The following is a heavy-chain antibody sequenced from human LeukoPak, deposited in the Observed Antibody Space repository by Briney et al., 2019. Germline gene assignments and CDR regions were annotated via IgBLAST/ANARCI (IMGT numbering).Heavy chain of an antibody. CDR3: AAVPYDSSGSLDY. V-gene: IGHV3-48*03. CDR2: ISSSGSTI. D-gene: IGHD3-22*01. Sequence: GGSLRLSCAASGFTFSSYEMNWVRQAPGKGLEWVSYISSSGSTIYYADSVKGRFTISRDNAKNSLYLQMNSLRAEDTAVYYCAAVPYDSSGSLDYWGQGTLVTVSS. CDR1: GFTFSSYE. J-gene: IGHJ4*02.